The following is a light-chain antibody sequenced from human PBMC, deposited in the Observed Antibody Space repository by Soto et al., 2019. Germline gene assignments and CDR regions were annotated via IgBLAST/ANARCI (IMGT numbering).Light chain of an antibody. CDR1: NSNVGGGYD. J-gene: IGLJ2*01. CDR2: ANN. CDR3: QSYDPTLNVV. Sequence: QSVLTQPPSVSGAPGQTVTISCTGSNSNVGGGYDVHWYQQLPGSAPKLLIYANNNRASGVPDRFSGSKSGTSASLAITGLQAKDEADYYCQSYDPTLNVVFGGGTKLTVL. V-gene: IGLV1-40*01.